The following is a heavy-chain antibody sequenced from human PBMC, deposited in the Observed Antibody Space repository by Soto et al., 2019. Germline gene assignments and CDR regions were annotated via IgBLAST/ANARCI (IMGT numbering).Heavy chain of an antibody. CDR3: ARDLHSGSYSDAFDI. J-gene: IGHJ3*02. Sequence: ASEKVSCKASGYTFTSYGISWVRQAPGQGLEWMGWISAYNGNTNYAQKLQGRVTMTTDTSTSTAYMELRSLRSDDTAVYYCARDLHSGSYSDAFDIWGQGTMVTVSS. D-gene: IGHD1-26*01. CDR1: GYTFTSYG. CDR2: ISAYNGNT. V-gene: IGHV1-18*04.